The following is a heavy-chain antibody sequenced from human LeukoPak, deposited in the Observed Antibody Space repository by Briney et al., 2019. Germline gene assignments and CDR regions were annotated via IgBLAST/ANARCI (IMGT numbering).Heavy chain of an antibody. D-gene: IGHD1-26*01. V-gene: IGHV5-51*01. J-gene: IGHJ4*02. Sequence: GESLKISCKASGYSFSSYWIDCVRQMPGKALEWMGNIFPGDSDTRYSPSFQGQVTLSAQRSTFTAYPQGSSLKPSHTAMYFCTRRGIYYRGGDYWGQGTLVTVSS. CDR2: IFPGDSDT. CDR1: GYSFSSYW. CDR3: TRRGIYYRGGDY.